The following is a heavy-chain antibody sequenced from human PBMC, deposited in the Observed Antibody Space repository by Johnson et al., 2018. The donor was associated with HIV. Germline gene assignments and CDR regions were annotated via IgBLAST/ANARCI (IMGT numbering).Heavy chain of an antibody. CDR3: AKDLLTRWGAHDAFDM. Sequence: QVQLVESGGGVVQPGGSLRLSCAASGFTFSSYGMHWVHQAPGKGLEWVAVISYDGSIKYYAGSVKGRFTISRDNSKNTLYLQMNSVRAEDTAVYYCAKDLLTRWGAHDAFDMWGQGTMVTVSS. CDR1: GFTFSSYG. CDR2: ISYDGSIK. V-gene: IGHV3-33*05. D-gene: IGHD3-16*01. J-gene: IGHJ3*02.